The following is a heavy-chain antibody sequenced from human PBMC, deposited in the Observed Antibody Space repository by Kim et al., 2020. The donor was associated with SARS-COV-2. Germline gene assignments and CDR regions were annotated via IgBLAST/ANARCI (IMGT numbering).Heavy chain of an antibody. CDR2: ISSSSSYI. CDR3: ARADEEVVAATPHFDP. J-gene: IGHJ5*02. CDR1: GFTFSSYS. V-gene: IGHV3-21*04. Sequence: GGSLRLSCAASGFTFSSYSMNWVRQAPGKGLEWVSAISSSSSYIDYADSVKGRFTISRDNAKNSLYLQMNSLRAEDTAVYHCARADEEVVAATPHFDPWG. D-gene: IGHD2-15*01.